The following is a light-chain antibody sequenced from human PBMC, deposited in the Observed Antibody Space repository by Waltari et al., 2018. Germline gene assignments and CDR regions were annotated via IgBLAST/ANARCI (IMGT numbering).Light chain of an antibody. V-gene: IGLV2-8*01. J-gene: IGLJ1*01. CDR2: DVS. CDR1: SSDVGGYDY. Sequence: QSALTQPPSASGSPGQSVTISCTGTSSDVGGYDYVSWYQQHPGKAPKPLIYDVSKRPSGVPDRFSGSKSGNTASLTVSGLQAEDEADYYCNSYAGSNNFPFVFGTGTKVTVL. CDR3: NSYAGSNNFPFV.